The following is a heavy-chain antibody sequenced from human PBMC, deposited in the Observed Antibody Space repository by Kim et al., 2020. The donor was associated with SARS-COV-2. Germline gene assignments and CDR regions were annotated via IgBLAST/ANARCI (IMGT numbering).Heavy chain of an antibody. CDR1: GYSFVNYW. Sequence: GESLKISCQGSGYSFVNYWIGWVRQMPGKGLEWMGIINPDDSDAKYSPSFQGQVTISADKSIASAYLQWSSLKVSDTAMYYCARLRLGVTDRYYYFDFWGRGTLVTVSS. J-gene: IGHJ4*02. CDR2: INPDDSDA. V-gene: IGHV5-51*01. D-gene: IGHD1-26*01. CDR3: ARLRLGVTDRYYYFDF.